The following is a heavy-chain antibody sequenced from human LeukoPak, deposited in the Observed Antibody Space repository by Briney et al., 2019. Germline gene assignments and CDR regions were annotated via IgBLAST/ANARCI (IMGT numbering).Heavy chain of an antibody. CDR2: INHSGST. J-gene: IGHJ6*03. Sequence: SETLSLTCTVSGGSISSSSYYWGWIRQPPGKGLEWIGEINHSGSTNYNPSLKSRVTISVDTSKNQFSLKLSSVTAADTAVYYCAREGVAGFYYYYYMDVWGKGTTVTVSS. CDR1: GGSISSSSYY. D-gene: IGHD6-19*01. CDR3: AREGVAGFYYYYYMDV. V-gene: IGHV4-39*07.